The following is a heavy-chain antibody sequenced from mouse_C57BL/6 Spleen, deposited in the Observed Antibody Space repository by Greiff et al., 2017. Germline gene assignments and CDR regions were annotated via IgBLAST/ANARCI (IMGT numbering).Heavy chain of an antibody. V-gene: IGHV1-64*01. CDR3: ARSPIRSERYFDV. CDR2: IHPNSGST. CDR1: GYTFTSYW. Sequence: VQLQQPGAELVKPGASVKLSCKASGYTFTSYWMHWVKQRPGQGLEWIGMIHPNSGSTNYNEKFKSKATLTVDKSSSTAYMQLSSLTSEDSAVYYCARSPIRSERYFDVWGTGTTVTVSS. D-gene: IGHD1-1*01. J-gene: IGHJ1*03.